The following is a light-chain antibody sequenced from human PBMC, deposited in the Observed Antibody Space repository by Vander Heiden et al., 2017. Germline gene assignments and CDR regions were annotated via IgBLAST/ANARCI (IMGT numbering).Light chain of an antibody. V-gene: IGKV3-15*01. CDR1: QGVSSN. J-gene: IGKJ1*01. CDR3: QQYNNWPSWT. CDR2: GAS. Sequence: IVMTQSPATLSAAPGEIATLSCRARQGVSSNFAWYQHKPGQAPRPLIHGASTRATGIPASFSGSGSGTGLTLTISSLQSEDFAVYYCQQYNNWPSWTFGQGTKVEIK.